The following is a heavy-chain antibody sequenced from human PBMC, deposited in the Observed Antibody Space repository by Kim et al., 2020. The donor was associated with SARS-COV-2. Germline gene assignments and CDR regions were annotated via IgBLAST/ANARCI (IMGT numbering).Heavy chain of an antibody. CDR1: GFTFSSYA. V-gene: IGHV3-64D*06. J-gene: IGHJ6*02. CDR2: ISSNGGST. Sequence: GGSLRLSCSASGFTFSSYAMHWVRQAPGKGLEYVSAISSNGGSTYYADSVKGRFTISRDNSKNTLYLQMSSLRAEDTAVYYCVKDGEPDYYGSEDDLLLIDMAVWGQGTTVTVSS. CDR3: VKDGEPDYYGSEDDLLLIDMAV. D-gene: IGHD3-10*01.